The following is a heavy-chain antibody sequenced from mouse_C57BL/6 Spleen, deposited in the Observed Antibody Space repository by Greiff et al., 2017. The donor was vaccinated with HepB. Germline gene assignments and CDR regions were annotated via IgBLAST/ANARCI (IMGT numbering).Heavy chain of an antibody. D-gene: IGHD2-1*01. CDR1: GYTFTDYY. CDR2: INPYNGGT. V-gene: IGHV1-19*01. Sequence: VQLQQSGPVLVKPGASVKMSCKASGYTFTDYYMNWVKQSHGKSLEWIGVINPYNGGTSYNQKFKGKATLTVDKSSSTAYMELNSLTSEDSAVYYCVGGGNYGSAMDYWGQGTSVTVSS. CDR3: VGGGNYGSAMDY. J-gene: IGHJ4*01.